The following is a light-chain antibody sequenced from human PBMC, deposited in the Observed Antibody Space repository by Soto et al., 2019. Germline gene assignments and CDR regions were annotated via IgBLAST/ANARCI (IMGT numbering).Light chain of an antibody. V-gene: IGKV3-20*01. Sequence: EIVLTQSPGTLSLSPGERATLSCRASQSVSSNYLAWYQQKPGQAPRLLIYGASSRATGIPDRFSGSGSGTDFTLTIGRLEPEDFAVYYCHQYGSSPYTFCQGTKLEIK. CDR2: GAS. CDR3: HQYGSSPYT. CDR1: QSVSSNY. J-gene: IGKJ2*01.